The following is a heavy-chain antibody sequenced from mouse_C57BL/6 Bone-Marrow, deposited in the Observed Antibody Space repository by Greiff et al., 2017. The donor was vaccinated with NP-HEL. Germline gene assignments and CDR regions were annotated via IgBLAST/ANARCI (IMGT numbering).Heavy chain of an antibody. CDR2: IDPSDSYT. V-gene: IGHV1-59*01. J-gene: IGHJ1*03. Sequence: QVQLQQPGAELVRPGTSVKLSCKASGYTFTSYWMHWVKQRPGQGLEWIGVIDPSDSYTNYNQKFKGKATLTVDTSSSTAYMQLSSLTPEDSAVYYCARSVPHGWYFDVWGTGTTVTVSS. CDR3: ARSVPHGWYFDV. CDR1: GYTFTSYW. D-gene: IGHD1-1*01.